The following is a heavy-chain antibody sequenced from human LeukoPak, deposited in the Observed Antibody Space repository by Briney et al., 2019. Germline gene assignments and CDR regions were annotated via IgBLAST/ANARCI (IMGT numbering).Heavy chain of an antibody. Sequence: GASVKVSCKASGYTFTSYGISWVRQAPGQGLEWMGWISAYNGNTNYAQKLLGRVTMTTDTSTSTAYMELRSLRSDDTAVYYCARSLYSGSYYPPDYWGQGTLVTVSS. V-gene: IGHV1-18*01. J-gene: IGHJ4*02. CDR2: ISAYNGNT. D-gene: IGHD1-26*01. CDR1: GYTFTSYG. CDR3: ARSLYSGSYYPPDY.